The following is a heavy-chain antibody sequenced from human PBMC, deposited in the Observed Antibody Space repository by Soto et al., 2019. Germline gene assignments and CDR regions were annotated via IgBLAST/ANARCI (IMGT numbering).Heavy chain of an antibody. CDR1: GFTFSNYA. V-gene: IGHV3-48*01. D-gene: IGHD6-13*01. CDR2: ITSSGDTI. CDR3: ASGGYSSSWYKSDFDY. Sequence: PGGSLRLSCAASGFTFSNYAMTWVRQAPGKGLEWVSYITSSGDTIYYADSVKGRFTISRDNAKNSLYLQMNSLRAEDTAVYYCASGGYSSSWYKSDFDYWGQGTLVTVSS. J-gene: IGHJ4*02.